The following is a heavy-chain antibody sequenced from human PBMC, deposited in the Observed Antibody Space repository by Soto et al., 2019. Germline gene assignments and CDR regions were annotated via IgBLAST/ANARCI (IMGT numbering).Heavy chain of an antibody. V-gene: IGHV5-51*01. CDR2: IYPGDSDT. CDR1: GYSFTSYW. Sequence: PGESLKISCKGSGYSFTSYWIGWVRQMPGKGLEWMGIIYPGDSDTRYSPSLQGQVTMSADKSLSTAYLQWSSLKASDTAMYYCARHRTSSWSEGAFGIWGQGTMVTVSS. CDR3: ARHRTSSWSEGAFGI. D-gene: IGHD6-13*01. J-gene: IGHJ3*02.